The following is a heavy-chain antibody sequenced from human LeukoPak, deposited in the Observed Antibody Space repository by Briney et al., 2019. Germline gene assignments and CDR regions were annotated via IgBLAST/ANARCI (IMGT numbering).Heavy chain of an antibody. CDR1: GGSISGHY. Sequence: SETLSLTCTVSGGSISGHYWSWVRQPAEKGLEWTGRIYSSGSTNYNPSLKSRVTMSVDTSKNQFFLKLSSVTAADTAVYYCARDRSGWYGSEYWGQGTLVTVSS. D-gene: IGHD6-19*01. CDR2: IYSSGST. CDR3: ARDRSGWYGSEY. J-gene: IGHJ4*02. V-gene: IGHV4-4*07.